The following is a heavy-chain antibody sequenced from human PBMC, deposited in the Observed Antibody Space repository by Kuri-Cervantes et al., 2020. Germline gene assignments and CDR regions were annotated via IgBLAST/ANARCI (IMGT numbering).Heavy chain of an antibody. Sequence: GESLKISCAASGFTFSSYSMNWVRQAPGKGLEWVSSISSSSSYIYYADSVKGRFTMSRDNAKNSLFLQMNTLRAEDTAVYYCARDSWYYGTTGYYGFDFWGQGTLVTVSS. CDR1: GFTFSSYS. CDR3: ARDSWYYGTTGYYGFDF. V-gene: IGHV3-21*03. CDR2: ISSSSSYI. J-gene: IGHJ4*02. D-gene: IGHD3-22*01.